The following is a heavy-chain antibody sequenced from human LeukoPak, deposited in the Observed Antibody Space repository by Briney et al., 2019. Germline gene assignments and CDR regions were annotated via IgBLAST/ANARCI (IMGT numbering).Heavy chain of an antibody. CDR1: GGSISSYY. J-gene: IGHJ3*02. CDR2: IYTSGST. D-gene: IGHD3-22*01. Sequence: SETLSLTCTVSGGSISSYYWSWIRQPAGKGLEWIGRIYTSGSTNYNPSLKSRVTMSVDTSKNQFSLKLSSVTAADTAVYYCARDPKYYYDSSGYYYGGAFDIWGQGTMVTVSS. CDR3: ARDPKYYYDSSGYYYGGAFDI. V-gene: IGHV4-4*07.